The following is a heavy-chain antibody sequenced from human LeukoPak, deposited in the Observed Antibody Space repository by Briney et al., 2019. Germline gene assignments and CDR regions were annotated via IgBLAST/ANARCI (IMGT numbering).Heavy chain of an antibody. Sequence: PGGSLRLSCAASGFTFSSYEMNWVRQAPGKGLEWVSYISSSGSTIYYADSVKGRFTISRDNAKNSLYLQMNSLRAEDTAVYYCARWAPSGDRDYYYYYMDVWGKGTTVTVSS. J-gene: IGHJ6*03. D-gene: IGHD2-21*02. CDR1: GFTFSSYE. CDR2: ISSSGSTI. V-gene: IGHV3-48*03. CDR3: ARWAPSGDRDYYYYYMDV.